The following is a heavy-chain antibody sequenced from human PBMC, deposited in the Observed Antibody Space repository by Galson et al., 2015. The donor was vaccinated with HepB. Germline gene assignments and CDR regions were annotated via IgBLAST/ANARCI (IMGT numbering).Heavy chain of an antibody. CDR2: ISGSGGST. D-gene: IGHD3-22*01. J-gene: IGHJ4*02. V-gene: IGHV3-23*01. CDR1: GFTFSSYA. Sequence: SLRLSCAASGFTFSSYAMSWVRQAPGKGLEWVSAISGSGGSTYYADSVKGRFTISRDNSKNTLYLQTNSLRAEDTAVYYCAKVDDSSGYYLIDYWGQGTLVTVSS. CDR3: AKVDDSSGYYLIDY.